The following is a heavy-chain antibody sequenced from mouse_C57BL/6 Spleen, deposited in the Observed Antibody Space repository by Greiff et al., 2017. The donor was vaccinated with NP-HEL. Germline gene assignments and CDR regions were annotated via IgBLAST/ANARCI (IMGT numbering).Heavy chain of an antibody. V-gene: IGHV1-64*01. CDR3: ARRDYYGSSYPFDY. D-gene: IGHD1-1*01. CDR2: IHPNSGST. Sequence: QVQLQQPGAELVKPGASVKLSCKASGYTFTSYWMHWVKQRPGQGLVWIGMIHPNSGSTNYNEKFKSKATLTVDKSSSTAYMQLSSLTSEDSAVYYCARRDYYGSSYPFDYWGQGTTLTVSS. CDR1: GYTFTSYW. J-gene: IGHJ2*01.